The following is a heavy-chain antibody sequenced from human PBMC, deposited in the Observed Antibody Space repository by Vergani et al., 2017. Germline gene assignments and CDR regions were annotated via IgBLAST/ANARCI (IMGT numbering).Heavy chain of an antibody. D-gene: IGHD3-3*01. CDR3: ARASSSFGVERFDY. CDR1: GFTFSSYG. CDR2: IWYDGSNK. J-gene: IGHJ4*02. Sequence: QVQLVESGGGVVQPGRSLRLSCAASGFTFSSYGMHWVRQAPGKGLEWVAVIWYDGSNKYYADSVKGRITISRDNSKNTLYLQMNSLRAEDTAVYYCARASSSFGVERFDYWGQGTLVTVSS. V-gene: IGHV3-33*01.